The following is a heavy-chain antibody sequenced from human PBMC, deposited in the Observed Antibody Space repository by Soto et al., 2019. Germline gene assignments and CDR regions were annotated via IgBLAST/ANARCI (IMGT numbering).Heavy chain of an antibody. Sequence: QVQLVQSGAEEKKHGASVKVSCKASGYTFTNYATHWVRQAPGQRLEWMGWINAGNGNTKYSQKFQGRVTITRDTSASTAYMALSSLRAEDTAVYYCARVSGYYLPDYWGQGTLVTVSS. V-gene: IGHV1-3*05. CDR1: GYTFTNYA. D-gene: IGHD5-12*01. CDR2: INAGNGNT. CDR3: ARVSGYYLPDY. J-gene: IGHJ4*02.